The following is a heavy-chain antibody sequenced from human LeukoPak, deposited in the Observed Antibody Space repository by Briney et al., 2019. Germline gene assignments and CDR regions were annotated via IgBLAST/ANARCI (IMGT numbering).Heavy chain of an antibody. CDR2: IIPILGIA. CDR3: ASSGDGYNSNAFDI. V-gene: IGHV1-69*02. Sequence: ASVKVSCKASGGTFSSYTISWVRQAPGQRLEWMGRIIPILGIANYAQKFQGRVTITADKSTSTAYMELSSLRSEDTAVYYCASSGDGYNSNAFDIWGQGTMVTVSS. D-gene: IGHD5-24*01. CDR1: GGTFSSYT. J-gene: IGHJ3*02.